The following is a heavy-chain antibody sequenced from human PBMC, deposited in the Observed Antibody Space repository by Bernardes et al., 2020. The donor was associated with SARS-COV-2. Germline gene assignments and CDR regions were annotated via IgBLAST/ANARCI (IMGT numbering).Heavy chain of an antibody. J-gene: IGHJ4*02. CDR2: INPDGSST. D-gene: IGHD4-17*01. CDR1: GFTFSSNC. Sequence: GGTLRLSCVASGFTFSSNCRHWIRQAPGKGLVWVSGINPDGSSTNYADSVKGRFTISRDNAKNTLYLQMNSLRAEDTAVYYCARGTGNYGDWDYWGQWTLVTVYS. V-gene: IGHV3-74*01. CDR3: ARGTGNYGDWDY.